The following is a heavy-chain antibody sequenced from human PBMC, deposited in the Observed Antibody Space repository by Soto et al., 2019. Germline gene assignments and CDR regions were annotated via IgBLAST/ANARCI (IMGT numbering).Heavy chain of an antibody. J-gene: IGHJ3*02. CDR2: ISAYNGNT. CDR3: ARDRGGSYYPDAFDI. CDR1: GYTFTSYG. Sequence: ASVKVSCKASGYTFTSYGISWVRQAPGQGLEWMGWISAYNGNTNYAQKLQGRVTITTDTSTSTAYMELRSLRSDDTAVYYWARDRGGSYYPDAFDIWGQGTMVTVSS. D-gene: IGHD1-26*01. V-gene: IGHV1-18*01.